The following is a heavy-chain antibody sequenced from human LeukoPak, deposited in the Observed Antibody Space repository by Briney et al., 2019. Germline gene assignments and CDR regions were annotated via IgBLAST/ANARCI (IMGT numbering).Heavy chain of an antibody. CDR1: GYSFTSYW. CDR3: ARRPRREAYCGGDCYYY. D-gene: IGHD2-21*02. J-gene: IGHJ4*02. CDR2: IYPGDSDT. Sequence: GESLKISCKGSGYSFTSYWIGWVRQMPGKGLEWMGIIYPGDSDTRYSPSFQGQVTISADKSISTAYLQWSSLKASDTAMYYCARRPRREAYCGGDCYYYWGQGTLVTVSS. V-gene: IGHV5-51*01.